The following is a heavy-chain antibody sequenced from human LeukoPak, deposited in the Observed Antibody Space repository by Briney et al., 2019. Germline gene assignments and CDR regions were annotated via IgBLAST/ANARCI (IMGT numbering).Heavy chain of an antibody. Sequence: SETLSLTCAVYGGSFSGYYWSWIRQPPGKGLEWIGEINHSGSTNYNPSLKSRVTISVDTSKNQFSLKLSSVTAADTAVYYCARDYGGEDAFDIWGQGTMVTVSS. J-gene: IGHJ3*02. V-gene: IGHV4-34*01. CDR2: INHSGST. CDR1: GGSFSGYY. CDR3: ARDYGGEDAFDI. D-gene: IGHD4-23*01.